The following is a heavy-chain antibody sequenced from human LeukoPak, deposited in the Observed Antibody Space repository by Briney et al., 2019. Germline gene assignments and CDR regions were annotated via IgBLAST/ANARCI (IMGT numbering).Heavy chain of an antibody. CDR1: GGSISSSSYY. CDR3: AREARAYSSGWYFDY. CDR2: IYYSGST. J-gene: IGHJ4*02. V-gene: IGHV4-31*03. D-gene: IGHD6-19*01. Sequence: PSETLSLTCTVSGGSISSSSYYWGWIRQPPGKGLEWIGYIYYSGSTYYNPSLKSRVTISVDTSKNQFSLKLSSVTAADTAVYYCAREARAYSSGWYFDYWGQGTLVTVSS.